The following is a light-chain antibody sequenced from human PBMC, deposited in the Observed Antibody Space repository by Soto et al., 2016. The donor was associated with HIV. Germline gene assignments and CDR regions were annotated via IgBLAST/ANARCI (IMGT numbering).Light chain of an antibody. CDR3: QVWDSSSDHVV. J-gene: IGLJ2*01. Sequence: SYVLTQPPSVSVAPGKTARIPCGGNNIVSKNVHWYQQRPGQAPMMVVYDDSDRPSGIPERFSGSNFENTATLTISRVEAGDEADYYCQVWDSSSDHVVFGGGTKLTV. CDR2: DDS. V-gene: IGLV3-21*01. CDR1: NIVSKN.